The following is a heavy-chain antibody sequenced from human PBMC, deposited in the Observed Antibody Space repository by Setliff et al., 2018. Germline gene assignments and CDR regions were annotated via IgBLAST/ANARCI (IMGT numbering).Heavy chain of an antibody. J-gene: IGHJ6*02. CDR3: ARGAGYSSRWYIYYYGMDV. D-gene: IGHD6-13*01. V-gene: IGHV4-38-2*01. Sequence: SETLSLTCAVSGYSISSGYYWGWIRQPPGKGLEWIGSIYYSGSTNYNPSLKSRVTISVDTSKNQFSLKLSSVTAADTAVYYCARGAGYSSRWYIYYYGMDVWGQGTTVTVSS. CDR2: IYYSGST. CDR1: GYSISSGYY.